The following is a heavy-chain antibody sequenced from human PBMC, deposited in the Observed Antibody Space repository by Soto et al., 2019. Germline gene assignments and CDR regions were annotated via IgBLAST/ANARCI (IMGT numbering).Heavy chain of an antibody. CDR3: AKGGPSRLRDPGAIFVVVIIPLHNWFGP. CDR1: GFTFSSYA. CDR2: ISGSGGST. Sequence: TGGSLRLSCAASGFTFSSYAMSRVRQAPGKGLEWVSAISGSGGSTYYADSVKGRFTISRDNSKNTLYLQMNSLRAEDTAVYYCAKGGPSRLRDPGAIFVVVIIPLHNWFGPWGQGTLVTVSS. J-gene: IGHJ5*02. D-gene: IGHD3-3*01. V-gene: IGHV3-23*01.